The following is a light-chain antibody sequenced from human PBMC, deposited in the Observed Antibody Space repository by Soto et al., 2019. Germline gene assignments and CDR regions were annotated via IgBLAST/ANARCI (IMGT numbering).Light chain of an antibody. V-gene: IGLV2-8*02. Sequence: QSVLTQPPSASRSPGQSVTISCTGTSSDVGGYNYVSWYQQYPGKVPKLMVYEVNNRPSGVPDRFSGSKSGNTASLTVSGLQAEDEADYYCTSYAGGNNVFGTGTKLTVL. J-gene: IGLJ1*01. CDR2: EVN. CDR3: TSYAGGNNV. CDR1: SSDVGGYNY.